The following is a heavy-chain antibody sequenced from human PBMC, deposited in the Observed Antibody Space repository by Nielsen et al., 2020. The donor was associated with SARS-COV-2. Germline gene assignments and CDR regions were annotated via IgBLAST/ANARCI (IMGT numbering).Heavy chain of an antibody. CDR2: ISYDGSNK. Sequence: GESLKISCAASGFTFSSYGMHWVRQAPGKGLEWVAVISYDGSNKYYADSVKGRFTISRDNSKNTLYLQMNSLRAEDTALYHCARDPSSSGWYSDYWGQGTLVTVSS. V-gene: IGHV3-30*03. CDR1: GFTFSSYG. J-gene: IGHJ4*02. D-gene: IGHD6-19*01. CDR3: ARDPSSSGWYSDY.